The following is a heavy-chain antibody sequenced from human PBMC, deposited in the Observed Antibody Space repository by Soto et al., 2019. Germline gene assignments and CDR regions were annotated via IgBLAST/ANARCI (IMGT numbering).Heavy chain of an antibody. Sequence: QVQLQESGPGLVKPSGTLSLTCAVSGGSISSSNWWRWVRQPPGKGLEWIGEIYHSGSTNYNPSLKSRVTISVDKSKNQFSLKLSSVTAADTAVYYCARDLRGPQPEGYYGMDVWGQGTTVTVSS. V-gene: IGHV4-4*02. CDR1: GGSISSSNW. CDR2: IYHSGST. CDR3: ARDLRGPQPEGYYGMDV. J-gene: IGHJ6*02.